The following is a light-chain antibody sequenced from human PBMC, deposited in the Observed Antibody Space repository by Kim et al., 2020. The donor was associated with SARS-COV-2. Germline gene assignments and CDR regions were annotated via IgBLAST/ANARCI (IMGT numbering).Light chain of an antibody. CDR3: AAWDDSLSGVV. CDR2: SND. V-gene: IGLV1-44*01. J-gene: IGLJ2*01. Sequence: GQRVTISCSGSRSNIGNNVVNWYQKVPGTAPKLLIYSNDHRPSGVPDRFSGSKSGTSASLAISGLQSEDEADYYCAAWDDSLSGVVFGGGTQLTVL. CDR1: RSNIGNNV.